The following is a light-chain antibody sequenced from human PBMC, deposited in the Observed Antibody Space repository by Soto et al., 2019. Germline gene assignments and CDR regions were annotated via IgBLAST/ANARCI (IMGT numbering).Light chain of an antibody. CDR2: KAS. CDR1: QDISDF. J-gene: IGKJ1*01. Sequence: DIQMTQSPSSLFASVGDTVTITCQASQDISDFLNWYHQKPGKAPKVLIYKASTLKSGVPSRFSGSGSGTEFTLTISSLQPDDFATYYCQHYNSYSEAFGQGTKVDIK. CDR3: QHYNSYSEA. V-gene: IGKV1-5*03.